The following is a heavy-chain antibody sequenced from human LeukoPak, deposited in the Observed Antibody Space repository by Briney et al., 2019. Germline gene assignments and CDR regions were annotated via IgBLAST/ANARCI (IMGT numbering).Heavy chain of an antibody. Sequence: SGGSLRLSCAASGFTFSSYGMSWVRQAPGKGLEWVSAISGSGGSTYYADSVKGRFTISRDNSKNTLYLQMNSLRAEDTAVYYCAKDYYDSSGYPYDAFDIWGQGTMVTVSS. CDR3: AKDYYDSSGYPYDAFDI. J-gene: IGHJ3*02. CDR2: ISGSGGST. D-gene: IGHD3-22*01. CDR1: GFTFSSYG. V-gene: IGHV3-23*01.